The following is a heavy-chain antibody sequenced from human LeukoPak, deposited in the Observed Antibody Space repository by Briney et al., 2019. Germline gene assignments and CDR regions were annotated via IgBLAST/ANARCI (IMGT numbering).Heavy chain of an antibody. J-gene: IGHJ3*02. CDR1: GGSISSGDYY. CDR2: IYYSGST. Sequence: KPSQTLTLTCTVSGGSISSGDYYWSWIRQPPGLDLEWIGYIYYSGSTYYNPSLKSRVTISVDTSKNQFSLNLRFVTAAATAMYYCDRGRSAFDCLFEAFDIWGQGTMVTVSS. V-gene: IGHV4-30-4*01. CDR3: DRGRSAFDCLFEAFDI. D-gene: IGHD3-9*01.